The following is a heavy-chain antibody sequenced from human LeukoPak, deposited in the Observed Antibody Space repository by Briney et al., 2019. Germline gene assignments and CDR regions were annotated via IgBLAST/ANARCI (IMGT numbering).Heavy chain of an antibody. V-gene: IGHV4-38-2*02. J-gene: IGHJ4*02. CDR3: ARNPRDYSNYVFDY. CDR2: IYHSGST. Sequence: PSETLSLTCTVSGYSISSGYYWGWIRQPPGKGLGWIGSIYHSGSTYYNPSLKSRVTISVDTSKNQFSLKLSSVTAADTAVYYCARNPRDYSNYVFDYWGQGTLVTVSS. D-gene: IGHD4-11*01. CDR1: GYSISSGYY.